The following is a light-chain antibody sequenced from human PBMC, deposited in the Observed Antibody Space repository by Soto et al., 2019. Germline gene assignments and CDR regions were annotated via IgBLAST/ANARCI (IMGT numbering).Light chain of an antibody. CDR1: NSDIGGYNY. CDR2: DVS. V-gene: IGLV2-14*03. J-gene: IGLJ2*01. CDR3: SSYTSRSTLGV. Sequence: QSALTQPASVSGSHGQSITISCTGTNSDIGGYNYVSWYQQHPGKAPKLMIYDVSNRPSGVSYRFSGSKSGNTASLTISGLQAEDEADYYCSSYTSRSTLGVFGGGTNLTVL.